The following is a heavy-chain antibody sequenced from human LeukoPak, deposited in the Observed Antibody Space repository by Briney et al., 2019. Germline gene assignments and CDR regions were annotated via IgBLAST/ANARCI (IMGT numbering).Heavy chain of an antibody. CDR1: GLTFSTYG. CDR3: ATDCSNPRCLGY. J-gene: IGHJ4*02. Sequence: GGSLRLSCAASGLTFSTYGMNWVRQAPGKGLEWEANIKQDGSEKYYVNSVKGRFTVSRDNPKNSMYLEMNNMRAEETAIYHCATDCSNPRCLGYWGQGTLVTVSS. V-gene: IGHV3-7*03. D-gene: IGHD2-2*01. CDR2: IKQDGSEK.